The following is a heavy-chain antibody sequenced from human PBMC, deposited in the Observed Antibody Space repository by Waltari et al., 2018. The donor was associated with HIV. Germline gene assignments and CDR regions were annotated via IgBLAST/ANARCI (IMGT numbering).Heavy chain of an antibody. CDR2: MRSKANSYAT. D-gene: IGHD3-16*01. V-gene: IGHV3-73*01. CDR1: GFTFSGSA. J-gene: IGHJ4*02. CDR3: GGIPGGY. Sequence: EVQLVESGGGLVQPGGSLKLSCAASGFTFSGSAMHWVRQASGKGRGWVGRMRSKANSYATAYAASVKGRFTISRDDSKNTAYLQMNSLKTEDTAVYYCGGIPGGYWGQGTLVTVSS.